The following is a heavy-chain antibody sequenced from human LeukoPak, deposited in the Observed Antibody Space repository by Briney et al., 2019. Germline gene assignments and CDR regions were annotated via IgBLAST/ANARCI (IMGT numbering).Heavy chain of an antibody. CDR2: VYYTGST. Sequence: SETLSLTCTVSGGSISSYYWSWIRQPPGKGLEWIGYVYYTGSTNYSPSLKSRVTMSVDTSKNQFSLKLSSVTAADTAVYYCAREADYYERGNTFDYWGQGTLVTVSS. CDR3: AREADYYERGNTFDY. J-gene: IGHJ4*02. V-gene: IGHV4-59*12. CDR1: GGSISSYY. D-gene: IGHD3-22*01.